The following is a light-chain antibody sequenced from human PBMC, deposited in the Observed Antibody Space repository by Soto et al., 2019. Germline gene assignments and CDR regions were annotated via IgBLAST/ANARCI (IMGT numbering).Light chain of an antibody. CDR3: SSYIGSSTLV. V-gene: IGLV2-14*01. CDR2: EVS. J-gene: IGLJ2*01. Sequence: QSVLTQPASVSRSPGQSITISCTGTSSDVGAYNYVSWYQQHPGKAPKLMIYEVSNRPSGVSNRFSGSKSGNTASLTIFGLQAEDEADYYCSSYIGSSTLVFGGGTKLTVL. CDR1: SSDVGAYNY.